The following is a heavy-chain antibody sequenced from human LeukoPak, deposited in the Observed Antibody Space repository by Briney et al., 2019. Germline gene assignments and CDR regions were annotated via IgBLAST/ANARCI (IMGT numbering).Heavy chain of an antibody. CDR2: VYGGGST. CDR1: GFTVSNNY. CDR3: AKNPMKVRYYFDY. D-gene: IGHD3-22*01. J-gene: IGHJ4*02. V-gene: IGHV3-53*05. Sequence: TGGSLRLSCAASGFTVSNNYMSWVRQAPGKGLEWVSVVYGGGSTYYADSVKGRFTISRDNSKNSLYLQMNSLRTEDTAVYYCAKNPMKVRYYFDYWGQGTLVTVSS.